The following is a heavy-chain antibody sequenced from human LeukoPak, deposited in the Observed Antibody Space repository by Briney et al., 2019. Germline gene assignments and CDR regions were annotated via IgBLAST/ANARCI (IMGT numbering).Heavy chain of an antibody. CDR1: GGSISSYY. D-gene: IGHD1-26*01. J-gene: IGHJ5*02. CDR2: IYYSGST. Sequence: SETLSLACTVSGGSISSYYWSWIRQPPGKGLEWIGYIYYSGSTNYNPSLKSRVTISVDTSKNQFSLKLSSVTAADTAVYYCARHWVSGGPNWFDPWGQGTLVTVSS. CDR3: ARHWVSGGPNWFDP. V-gene: IGHV4-59*08.